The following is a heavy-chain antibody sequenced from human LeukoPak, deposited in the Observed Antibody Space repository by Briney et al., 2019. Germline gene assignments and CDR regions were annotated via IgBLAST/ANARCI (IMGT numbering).Heavy chain of an antibody. V-gene: IGHV3-21*01. D-gene: IGHD3-3*01. J-gene: IGHJ4*02. CDR2: ISSSSSYI. Sequence: PGGSLRLSCAASGFTFSSYSMNWVRQAPGKGLEWVSSISSSSSYIYYADSVKGRFTISRDNAKNSLYLQMNSLRAEDTAVYYCARVIKSSYDFWSGYLDYWGQGTLVTVSS. CDR1: GFTFSSYS. CDR3: ARVIKSSYDFWSGYLDY.